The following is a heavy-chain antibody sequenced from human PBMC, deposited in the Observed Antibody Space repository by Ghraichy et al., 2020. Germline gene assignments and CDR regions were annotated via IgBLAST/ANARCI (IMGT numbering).Heavy chain of an antibody. D-gene: IGHD3-3*01. V-gene: IGHV3-33*01. CDR2: IWSDGSNK. CDR3: ARGLRTESLLFPATHGLDV. J-gene: IGHJ6*02. Sequence: GGSLRLSCAASGFTFSSYVMHWVRQAPGKGLEWVAVIWSDGSNKYYADSVKGRFTISRDNSKNTLSLQMNSLRAEDTALYFCARGLRTESLLFPATHGLDVWGQGTTVTVSS. CDR1: GFTFSSYV.